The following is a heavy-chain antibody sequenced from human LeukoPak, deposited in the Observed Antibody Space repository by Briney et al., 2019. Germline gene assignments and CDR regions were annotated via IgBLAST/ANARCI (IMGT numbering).Heavy chain of an antibody. CDR2: TASKTYGGPP. Sequence: PGQSLRLSCTTSGFTFGDSALSWVRQAPGKGLEWVGFTASKTYGGPPEYAASVKGRFTISRDDSKPIAYLQMNSLKTEDTAVYYCTRSARNPDVWGQGTMVTVSS. CDR3: TRSARNPDV. J-gene: IGHJ3*01. CDR1: GFTFGDSA. V-gene: IGHV3-49*04.